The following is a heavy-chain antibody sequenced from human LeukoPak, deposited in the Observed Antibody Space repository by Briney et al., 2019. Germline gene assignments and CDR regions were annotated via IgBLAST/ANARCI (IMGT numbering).Heavy chain of an antibody. Sequence: SETLSLTCTASGGSVSTSDYYWGWIRQSPVKGLEWIGDVLYTGKTNYNPSLRGRATISIDTSKNQFSLKLTYVTAADSAVYYCARVFDSWGQGTLVTVSS. CDR2: VLYTGKT. CDR3: ARVFDS. CDR1: GGSVSTSDYY. J-gene: IGHJ4*02. V-gene: IGHV4-39*07.